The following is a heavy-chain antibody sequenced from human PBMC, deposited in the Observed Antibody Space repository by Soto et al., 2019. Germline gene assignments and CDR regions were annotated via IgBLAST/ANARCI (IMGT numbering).Heavy chain of an antibody. D-gene: IGHD2-2*01. Sequence: GGSLRLSCAASGFTFSSYGMHWVRQAPGKGLEWVAVIWYDGSNKYYADSVKGRFTISRDNSKNTLYLQMNSLRAVDTAVYYCARDDVSSEIVVVPAATGYYYYGMDVWGQGTTVTVSS. V-gene: IGHV3-33*01. CDR3: ARDDVSSEIVVVPAATGYYYYGMDV. CDR2: IWYDGSNK. CDR1: GFTFSSYG. J-gene: IGHJ6*02.